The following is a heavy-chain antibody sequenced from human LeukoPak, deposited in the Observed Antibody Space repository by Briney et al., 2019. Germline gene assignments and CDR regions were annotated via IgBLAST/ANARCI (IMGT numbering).Heavy chain of an antibody. V-gene: IGHV4-61*01. Sequence: SETLSLTCTVSGGSVSSGSYDWSWIRQPPGKGLEWIGYIYYSGSTNYNPSLKSRVTISVDTSKNQFSLKLSSVTAADTAVYYCARDVVDGDAFDIWGQGTMVTVSS. CDR2: IYYSGST. CDR3: ARDVVDGDAFDI. J-gene: IGHJ3*02. D-gene: IGHD2-15*01. CDR1: GGSVSSGSYD.